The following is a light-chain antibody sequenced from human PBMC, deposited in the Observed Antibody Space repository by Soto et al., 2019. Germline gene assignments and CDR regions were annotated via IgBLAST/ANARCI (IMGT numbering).Light chain of an antibody. CDR3: TSYTGTNTRYV. V-gene: IGLV2-14*01. J-gene: IGLJ1*01. CDR1: SSDVGGYNY. Sequence: LAQPASVSGSPGQSITISCTGTSSDVGGYNYVSWYQQHPGKAPKLMIYEVTNRPSGVSDRFSGSKSGNTASLTISGLQAEDEADYYCTSYTGTNTRYVFGTGTKVTVL. CDR2: EVT.